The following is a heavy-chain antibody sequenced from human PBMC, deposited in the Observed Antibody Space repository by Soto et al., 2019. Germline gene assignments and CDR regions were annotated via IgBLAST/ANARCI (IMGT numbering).Heavy chain of an antibody. Sequence: SETLSLTCTVSGGSVSSGSYYWSWIRQPPGKGLEWIGYIYYSGSTNYNPSLKSRVTISVDTSKNQFSLKLSSVTAADTAVYYGGGVDTARVMGPVWGQGPLVPVSS. J-gene: IGHJ4*02. CDR2: IYYSGST. CDR3: GGVDTARVMGPV. V-gene: IGHV4-61*01. D-gene: IGHD5-18*01. CDR1: GGSVSSGSYY.